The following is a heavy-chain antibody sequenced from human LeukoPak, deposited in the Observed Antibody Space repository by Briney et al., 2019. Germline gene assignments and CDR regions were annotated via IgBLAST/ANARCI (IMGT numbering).Heavy chain of an antibody. V-gene: IGHV3-72*01. D-gene: IGHD3-22*01. CDR2: TRNKANSYTT. CDR3: AREFYDSSGYTLDY. CDR1: GFTFSDHY. Sequence: QPGGPLRLSCAASGFTFSDHYMDWVRQALGKVLEWVGRTRNKANSYTTEYAASVKGRFTISRDDSKNSLYLQMNSLKTEDTAVYYCAREFYDSSGYTLDYWGQGTLVTVSS. J-gene: IGHJ4*02.